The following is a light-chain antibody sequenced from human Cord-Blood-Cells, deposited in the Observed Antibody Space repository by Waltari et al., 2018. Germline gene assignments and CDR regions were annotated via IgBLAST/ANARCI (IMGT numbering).Light chain of an antibody. CDR3: MIWHSSAWV. Sequence: QAVLTQPSSLSASPGASASLTCTLRSGIHVGTYRIYWYQHKPGSPPQYLLRYKSDSDKQQGSGVPSRFSGSKDASANAGILLISGLQSEDEADYYCMIWHSSAWVFGGGTKLTVL. V-gene: IGLV5-45*03. CDR2: YKSDSDK. J-gene: IGLJ3*02. CDR1: SGIHVGTYR.